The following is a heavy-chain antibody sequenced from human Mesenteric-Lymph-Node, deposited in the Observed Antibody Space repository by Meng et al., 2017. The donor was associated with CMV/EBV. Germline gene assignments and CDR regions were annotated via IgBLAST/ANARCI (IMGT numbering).Heavy chain of an antibody. CDR3: ARSLGYCSSTSCYPTLPFDY. Sequence: SGGYYWSWIRQHPGKGLEWIGYIYYSGSTYYNPSLKSRVTISVDTSKNQFSLKLSSVTAADTAVYYCARSLGYCSSTSCYPTLPFDYWGQGTLVTVSS. D-gene: IGHD2-2*01. V-gene: IGHV4-31*02. CDR2: IYYSGST. CDR1: SGGYY. J-gene: IGHJ4*02.